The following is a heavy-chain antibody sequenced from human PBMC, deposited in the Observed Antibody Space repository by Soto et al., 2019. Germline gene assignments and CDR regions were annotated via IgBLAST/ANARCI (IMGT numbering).Heavy chain of an antibody. Sequence: GGSLRVSCAASGFTFSSYGMHWVRQAPGKGLEWVAVISYDGSNKYYADSVKGRFTISRDNSKNTLYLQMNSLRAEDTAVYYCAKDPFDRTYCNSTRCFYYYFDFWGQGTLVTVSS. CDR2: ISYDGSNK. CDR1: GFTFSSYG. CDR3: AKDPFDRTYCNSTRCFYYYFDF. J-gene: IGHJ4*02. D-gene: IGHD2-2*01. V-gene: IGHV3-30*18.